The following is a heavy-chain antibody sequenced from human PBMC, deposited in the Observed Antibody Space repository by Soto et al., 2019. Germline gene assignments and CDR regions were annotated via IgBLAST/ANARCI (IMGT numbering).Heavy chain of an antibody. CDR1: GGSFSGYY. Sequence: QVQLQQWGAGLLKPSETLSLTCAVYGGSFSGYYWSWIRQPPGKGLEWIGEINHSGSTNYNPSLKSRVNISVDTSKNQFSLKLSSVTAADTAVYYCARGLLGYCSSTSCLGFGYWGQGTLVTVSS. CDR3: ARGLLGYCSSTSCLGFGY. J-gene: IGHJ4*02. V-gene: IGHV4-34*01. CDR2: INHSGST. D-gene: IGHD2-2*01.